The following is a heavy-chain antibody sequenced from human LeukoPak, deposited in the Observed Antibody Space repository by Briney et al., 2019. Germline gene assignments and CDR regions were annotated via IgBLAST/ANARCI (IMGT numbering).Heavy chain of an antibody. J-gene: IGHJ3*02. CDR3: ARDGFSSGYPYDAFDI. CDR2: IYSGXST. V-gene: IGHV3-53*01. D-gene: IGHD3-22*01. CDR1: XXXXSXXX. Sequence: PGGSLRLSCAASXXXXSXXXXXXVXXXXXKXXXXVXXIYSGXSTYYADSVKGRFTISRDNSKNTLYLQMNSLRAEDTAXYYCARDGFSSGYPYDAFDIWGQGTMVTVSS.